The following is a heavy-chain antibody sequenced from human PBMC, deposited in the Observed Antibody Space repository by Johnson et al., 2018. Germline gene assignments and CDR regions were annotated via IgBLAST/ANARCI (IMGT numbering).Heavy chain of an antibody. Sequence: QLVESGGGLVQPGGSLTLSCAASGFTFNNYYMSWVRQAPVKGLEWAANIKDDGSEGYYVDSVKGRFTISRDNAKNSVYLEMNSLRVEDTAVDYCARVMAYCTNGSCYMNYYGLDVWGQGTTVTVSS. D-gene: IGHD2-8*01. CDR3: ARVMAYCTNGSCYMNYYGLDV. CDR2: IKDDGSEG. CDR1: GFTFNNYY. J-gene: IGHJ6*02. V-gene: IGHV3-7*01.